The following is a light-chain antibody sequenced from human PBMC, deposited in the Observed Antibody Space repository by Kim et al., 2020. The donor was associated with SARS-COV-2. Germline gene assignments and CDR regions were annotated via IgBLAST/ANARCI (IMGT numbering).Light chain of an antibody. CDR1: SSDVGRYNY. CDR3: SSYTSSSTWV. CDR2: DVS. Sequence: QSVVTQPASVSGSAGQSITISCTGTSSDVGRYNYVSWYQKHPGRAPKLIIYDVSNRPSGVSNRFSGSKYGYTASLTISGLQAEDEADYYCSSYTSSSTWVFGGGTKLTVL. J-gene: IGLJ3*02. V-gene: IGLV2-14*03.